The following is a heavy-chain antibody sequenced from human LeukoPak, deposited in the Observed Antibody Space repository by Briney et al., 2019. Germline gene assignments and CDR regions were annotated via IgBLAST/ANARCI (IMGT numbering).Heavy chain of an antibody. CDR1: GFTFSSYS. Sequence: GGSLRLSCAASGFTFSSYSMNWVRQAPGKGLEWVSYISSSSSTIYYADSVKGRFTISRDNAKNSLYLQMNSLRAEDTAVYYCARVLRYCSGGNCYSGGLGYMDVWGKGTTVTISS. V-gene: IGHV3-48*01. CDR2: ISSSSSTI. CDR3: ARVLRYCSGGNCYSGGLGYMDV. J-gene: IGHJ6*03. D-gene: IGHD2-15*01.